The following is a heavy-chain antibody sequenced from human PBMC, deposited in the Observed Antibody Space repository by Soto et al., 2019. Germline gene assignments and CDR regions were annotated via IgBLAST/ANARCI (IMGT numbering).Heavy chain of an antibody. CDR1: GGTFSSYA. J-gene: IGHJ6*02. V-gene: IGHV1-69*01. Sequence: QVQLVQSGAEVKKPGSSVKVSCKASGGTFSSYAISWVRQAPGQGLEWMGGIIPISGTANYAQKFQGRVTITADESTSTAYMELSSLRSEDTAVYYCARSQGSSTSLEIYYYYYYGMDVWGLGTTLTVSS. D-gene: IGHD2-2*01. CDR3: ARSQGSSTSLEIYYYYYYGMDV. CDR2: IIPISGTA.